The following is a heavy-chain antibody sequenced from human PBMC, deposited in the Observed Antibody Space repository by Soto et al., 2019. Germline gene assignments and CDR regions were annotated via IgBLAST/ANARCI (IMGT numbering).Heavy chain of an antibody. CDR1: GYTFTGYY. Sequence: ASVKVSCKASGYTFTGYYMHWVRQAPGQGLEWMGWINPNSGRTNYAQKFQGWVTMTRDTSISTAYMELSRLRSDDTAVYYCARDRAGATGDFQHWGQGTLVTVSS. CDR3: ARDRAGATGDFQH. CDR2: INPNSGRT. D-gene: IGHD1-26*01. J-gene: IGHJ1*01. V-gene: IGHV1-2*04.